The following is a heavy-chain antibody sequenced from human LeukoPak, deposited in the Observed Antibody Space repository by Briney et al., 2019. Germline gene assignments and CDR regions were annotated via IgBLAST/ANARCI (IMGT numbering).Heavy chain of an antibody. CDR3: ARDGDGYPSGNWFDP. J-gene: IGHJ5*02. Sequence: SVKVSCKASGYTFTSYYMHWVRQAPGQGLEWMGRIIPIFGIANYAQKFQGRVTITADKSTSTAYMELSSLRSEDTAVYYCARDGDGYPSGNWFDPWGQGTLVTVSS. V-gene: IGHV1-69*04. D-gene: IGHD5-24*01. CDR1: GYTFTSYY. CDR2: IIPIFGIA.